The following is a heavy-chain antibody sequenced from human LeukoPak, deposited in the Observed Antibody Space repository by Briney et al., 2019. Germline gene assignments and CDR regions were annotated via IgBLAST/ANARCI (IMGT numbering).Heavy chain of an antibody. CDR1: GFAFSSYA. CDR3: AKDHQGVADYFDY. V-gene: IGHV3-23*01. Sequence: GGSLRLSCAASGFAFSSYAMTWVRQAPGKGLEWVSAISGSDGSTYYADSVKGRFTISRDNSKNTLYRQMNSLRAEDTAVYYCAKDHQGVADYFDYWGQGTLVTVSS. D-gene: IGHD2-15*01. J-gene: IGHJ4*02. CDR2: ISGSDGST.